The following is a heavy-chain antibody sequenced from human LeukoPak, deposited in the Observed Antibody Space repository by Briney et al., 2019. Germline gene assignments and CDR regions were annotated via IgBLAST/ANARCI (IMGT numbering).Heavy chain of an antibody. CDR3: ARRGRPTVTTRSYYFDY. Sequence: PSETLSLTCTVSGGSISSGGYYWSWLRQHPGKGLEWIGYIYYSGSTYYNPSLKSRVTISVDTSKNQFSLKLSSVTAADTAVYYCARRGRPTVTTRSYYFDYWGQGTLVTVSS. CDR1: GGSISSGGYY. J-gene: IGHJ4*02. D-gene: IGHD4-17*01. CDR2: IYYSGST. V-gene: IGHV4-31*03.